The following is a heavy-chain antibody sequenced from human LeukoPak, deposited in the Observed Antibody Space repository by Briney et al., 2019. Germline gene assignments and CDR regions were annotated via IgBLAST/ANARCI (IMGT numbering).Heavy chain of an antibody. V-gene: IGHV1-8*01. J-gene: IGHJ4*02. CDR1: GYSFTSCD. CDR3: TRGSSGGRYN. D-gene: IGHD6-19*01. CDR2: MNPNSGNT. Sequence: ASVKVSCKASGYSFTSCDLNWVRQATGQGLEWMGWMNPNSGNTGYGQSLQGRITMTRDISIGTAYMELSNLTSEDTAIYYCTRGSSGGRYNWGQGTLVTVSA.